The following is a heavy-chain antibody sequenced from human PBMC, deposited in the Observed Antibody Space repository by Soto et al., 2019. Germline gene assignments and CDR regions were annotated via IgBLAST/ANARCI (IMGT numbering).Heavy chain of an antibody. D-gene: IGHD6-6*01. J-gene: IGHJ6*02. V-gene: IGHV1-3*01. CDR3: ARDQAKGSSELPYYGMDV. CDR2: INAGNGNT. CDR1: GYTFTSYA. Sequence: ASVKVSCKASGYTFTSYAMHWVRQAPGQRLEWMGWINAGNGNTKYSQKFQGRVTITRDTSASTAYMELSSLRSEDTAVYYCARDQAKGSSELPYYGMDVWGQGTAVTVSS.